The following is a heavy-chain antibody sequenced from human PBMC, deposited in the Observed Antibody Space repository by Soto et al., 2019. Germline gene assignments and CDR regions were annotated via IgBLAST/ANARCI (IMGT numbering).Heavy chain of an antibody. J-gene: IGHJ6*02. Sequence: GASVKVSCKASGYTFTSYGISWVRQAPGQGLEWMGWISAYNGNTNYAQKLQGRVTMTTDTSTSTAYMELRSLRSDDTAVYYCAREYSINRGGAYSYNYAMDVWGQGTTVTVS. CDR1: GYTFTSYG. CDR3: AREYSINRGGAYSYNYAMDV. CDR2: ISAYNGNT. V-gene: IGHV1-18*04. D-gene: IGHD6-13*01.